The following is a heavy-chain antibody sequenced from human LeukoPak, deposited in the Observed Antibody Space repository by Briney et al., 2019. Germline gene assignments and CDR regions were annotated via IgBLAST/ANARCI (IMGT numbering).Heavy chain of an antibody. CDR2: IWYDGSNK. CDR1: GFTFSSYG. V-gene: IGHV3-33*01. D-gene: IGHD1-26*01. J-gene: IGHJ6*02. Sequence: GGSLRLSCAASGFTFSSYGMHWVRQAPGKGLEWVAVIWYDGSNKYYADSVKGRFTISRDNSKNTLYLQMNSLRAEDTAVYYCARGGSGSYYSTHYYYYGMDVWGQGTTVTVSS. CDR3: ARGGSGSYYSTHYYYYGMDV.